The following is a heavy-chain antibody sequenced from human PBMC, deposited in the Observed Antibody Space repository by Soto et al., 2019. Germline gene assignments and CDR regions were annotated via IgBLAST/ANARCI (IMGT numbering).Heavy chain of an antibody. Sequence: SETLSLTCTVSGGSISSSSYYWGWIRQPPGKGLEWIGSIYYSGSTYYNPSLKSRVTISVDTSKNQFSLKLSSVTAADTAVYYCARHSPRITIFGVVIIGWFDPWGQGTLLTVSS. D-gene: IGHD3-3*01. CDR1: GGSISSSSYY. J-gene: IGHJ5*02. V-gene: IGHV4-39*01. CDR3: ARHSPRITIFGVVIIGWFDP. CDR2: IYYSGST.